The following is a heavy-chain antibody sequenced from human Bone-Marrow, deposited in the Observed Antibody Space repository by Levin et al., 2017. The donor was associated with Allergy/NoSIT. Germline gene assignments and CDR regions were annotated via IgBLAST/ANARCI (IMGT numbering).Heavy chain of an antibody. CDR3: ARVDIVVVVAATRSDAFDI. J-gene: IGHJ3*02. V-gene: IGHV3-11*01. Sequence: GGSLRLSCAASGFTFSDYYMSWIRQAPGKGLEWVSYISSSGSTIYYADSVKGRFTISRDNAKNSLYLQMNSLRAEDTAVYYCARVDIVVVVAATRSDAFDIWGQGTMVTVSS. CDR2: ISSSGSTI. D-gene: IGHD2-15*01. CDR1: GFTFSDYY.